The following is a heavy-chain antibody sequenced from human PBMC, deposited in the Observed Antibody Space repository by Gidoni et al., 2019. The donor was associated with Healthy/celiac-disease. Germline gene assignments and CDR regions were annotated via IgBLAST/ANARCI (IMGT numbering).Heavy chain of an antibody. D-gene: IGHD3-22*01. CDR1: GGSISSGSYY. CDR2: VYTSGST. CDR3: ARESYYDSSGYYLIWFDP. J-gene: IGHJ5*02. Sequence: QVQLQESGPGLVKPSQTLSLTCTVSGGSISSGSYYWSWIRQPAGKGLEWIGHVYTSGSTNYNPSLKSRVTISVDTSKNQFSLKLSSVTAADTAVYYCARESYYDSSGYYLIWFDPWGQGTLVTVS. V-gene: IGHV4-61*02.